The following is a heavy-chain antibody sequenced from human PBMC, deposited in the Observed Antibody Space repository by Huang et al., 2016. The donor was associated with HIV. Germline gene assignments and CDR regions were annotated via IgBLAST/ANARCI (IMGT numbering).Heavy chain of an antibody. CDR3: ARHREGPVAYYSGWGSHLNYMDV. D-gene: IGHD3-10*01. CDR1: GGSIRSSDYH. J-gene: IGHJ6*03. V-gene: IGHV4-39*01. CDR2: IYDKGST. Sequence: QLLLQESGPGLVKPSEALALTCAVSGGSIRSSDYHWGWIRQPPGKGLEWIGSIYDKGSTHYSPSLKSRVTRAVDTAKNLFFLNLASMTAADTAVYYCARHREGPVAYYSGWGSHLNYMDVWGRGRTVVVSS.